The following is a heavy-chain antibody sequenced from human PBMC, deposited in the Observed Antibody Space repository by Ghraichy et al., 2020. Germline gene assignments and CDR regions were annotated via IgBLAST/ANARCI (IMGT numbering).Heavy chain of an antibody. D-gene: IGHD6-19*01. CDR1: GYTFTSYD. J-gene: IGHJ6*02. CDR3: ARPIAVAGTYYYYYGMDV. CDR2: MNPNSGNT. V-gene: IGHV1-8*01. Sequence: ASVKVSCKASGYTFTSYDINWVRQATGQGLECMGWMNPNSGNTGYAQKFQGRVTMTRNTSISTAYMELSSLRSEDTAVYYCARPIAVAGTYYYYYGMDVWGQGTTVTVSS.